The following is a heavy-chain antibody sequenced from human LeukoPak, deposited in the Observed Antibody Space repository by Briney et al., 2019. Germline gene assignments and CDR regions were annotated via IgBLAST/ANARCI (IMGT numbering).Heavy chain of an antibody. CDR2: INHSVST. J-gene: IGHJ5*02. D-gene: IGHD3-10*01. CDR1: GGSFSGYY. CDR3: ARVGYYYGSGEANWFDP. V-gene: IGHV4-34*01. Sequence: PSETLSLTCAVYGGSFSGYYWSWIRQPPGKGLEWIGEINHSVSTNYNPSLKSRVTISVDTSKNQFSLKLSSVTAADTAVYYCARVGYYYGSGEANWFDPWGQGTLVTVSS.